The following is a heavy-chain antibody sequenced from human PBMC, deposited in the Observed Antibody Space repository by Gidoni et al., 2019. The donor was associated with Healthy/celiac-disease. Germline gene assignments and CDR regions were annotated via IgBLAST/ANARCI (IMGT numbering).Heavy chain of an antibody. CDR2: IIPIFGTA. CDR3: ARVGWGSNWNPYFFDY. V-gene: IGHV1-69*01. J-gene: IGHJ4*02. D-gene: IGHD1-1*01. CDR1: GGTFSSYA. Sequence: QVQLVQSGAEVKKPGSSVKVSCQASGGTFSSYAISWVRQAPGQGLGWMGGIIPIFGTANYAQKFQGRVTITADESTSTAYMELSSLRSEDTAVYYCARVGWGSNWNPYFFDYWGQGTLVTVSS.